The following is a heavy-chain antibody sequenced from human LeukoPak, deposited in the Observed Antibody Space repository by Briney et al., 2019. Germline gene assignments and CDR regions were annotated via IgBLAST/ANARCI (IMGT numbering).Heavy chain of an antibody. CDR1: GFTFSSFG. CDR3: ARSLSTDFDY. Sequence: GGSLRLSCAASGFTFSSFGMNWVRQAPGKGLEWISYISTSSLNTIHYADSVKGRFTISRDNAKNSLFLQMNSLRAEDTAVYYCARSLSTDFDYWGQGILVTISS. D-gene: IGHD5/OR15-5a*01. J-gene: IGHJ4*02. CDR2: ISTSSLNTI. V-gene: IGHV3-48*04.